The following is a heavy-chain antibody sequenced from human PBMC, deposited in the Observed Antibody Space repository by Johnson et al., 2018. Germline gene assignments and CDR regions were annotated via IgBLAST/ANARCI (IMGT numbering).Heavy chain of an antibody. D-gene: IGHD1-14*01. V-gene: IGHV4-59*01. CDR2: IFHSGST. J-gene: IGHJ6*03. Sequence: QVQLVQSGPGLVKPSETLSLTCTVAGASISSYSWSWIRQPPGKGLEWIGYIFHSGSTNYNPPLKSRVTMSVDTSKNQFSLRLSSVTAADTAVYYCARADRGYYYYYIDVWGKGTTVTVSS. CDR3: ARADRGYYYYYIDV. CDR1: GASISSYS.